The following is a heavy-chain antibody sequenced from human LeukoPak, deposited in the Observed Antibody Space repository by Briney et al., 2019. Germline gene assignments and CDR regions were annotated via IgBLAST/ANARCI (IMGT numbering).Heavy chain of an antibody. V-gene: IGHV3-9*02. D-gene: IGHD6-13*01. CDR2: ISWNSGSI. CDR3: AGGYSSIISIYFDY. Sequence: PGGSLRLSCAASVFTSDDYAMHCVRQAPGEGLEWVSGISWNSGSIGYADSVKGRFTISRDNAKNSLYLQMNRLRAEDTAVYYCAGGYSSIISIYFDYWGQGTLVSVSS. CDR1: VFTSDDYA. J-gene: IGHJ4*02.